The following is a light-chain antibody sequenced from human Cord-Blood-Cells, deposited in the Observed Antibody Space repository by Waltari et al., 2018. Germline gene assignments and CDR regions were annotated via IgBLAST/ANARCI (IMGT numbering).Light chain of an antibody. CDR1: KLGDKY. CDR2: QDS. Sequence: SYELTQPPSVSVSPGQTASITCSGDKLGDKYACWYQQKPGQSSVLVIYQDSKRPSGIPERFSGSNSGNTATLTIGGTQAMDEADYYCQAWDSSTAVFGGGTKLTVL. V-gene: IGLV3-1*01. J-gene: IGLJ3*02. CDR3: QAWDSSTAV.